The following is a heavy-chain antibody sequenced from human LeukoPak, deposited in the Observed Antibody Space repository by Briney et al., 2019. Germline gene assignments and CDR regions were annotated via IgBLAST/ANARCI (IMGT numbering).Heavy chain of an antibody. CDR2: IYHTGTR. V-gene: IGHV4-38-2*01. J-gene: IGHJ4*02. D-gene: IGHD2-15*01. Sequence: PSETLSLTYAVSGYPIRSSYFRGWIRQPPGKGLEWIGSIYHTGTRYYNASLKSRVALSVDRSKQLYSLRLNSVTAADTAVYYCASPHCSGGSCYDLPLDYWGQGVLVTVSS. CDR3: ASPHCSGGSCYDLPLDY. CDR1: GYPIRSSYF.